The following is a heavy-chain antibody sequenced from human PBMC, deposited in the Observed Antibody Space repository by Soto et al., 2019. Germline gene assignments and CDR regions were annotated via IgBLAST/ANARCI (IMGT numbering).Heavy chain of an antibody. V-gene: IGHV1-69*01. CDR1: GGTFSSYA. CDR3: ARGSRASGYSSGAHGY. CDR2: IIPIFGTA. J-gene: IGHJ4*02. Sequence: QVQRVQSGAEVKKPGSSVKVSCKASGGTFSSYAISWVRQAPGQGLEWMGGIIPIFGTANYAQKFQGRVTITADESTSTAYMELSSLRSDDKAVYYCARGSRASGYSSGAHGYWGQGTLVTVSS. D-gene: IGHD5-18*01.